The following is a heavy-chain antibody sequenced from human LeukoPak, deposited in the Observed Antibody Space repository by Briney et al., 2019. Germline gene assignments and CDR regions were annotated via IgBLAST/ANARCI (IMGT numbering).Heavy chain of an antibody. CDR1: GYTFTSYG. CDR3: VRDETRYSSGYYPNWFDP. J-gene: IGHJ5*02. V-gene: IGHV1-18*01. D-gene: IGHD3-22*01. CDR2: ISEYNGNT. Sequence: ASVKVSFKASGYTFTSYGSSWVRQARGQGLEWMGWISEYNGNTHYAQKFQGRVTMPTDTSTSTANMELRSLRSDDTAVYYCVRDETRYSSGYYPNWFDPWGQGTLVTVSS.